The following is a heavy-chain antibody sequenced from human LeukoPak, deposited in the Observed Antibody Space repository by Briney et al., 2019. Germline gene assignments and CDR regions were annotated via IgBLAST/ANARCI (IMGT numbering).Heavy chain of an antibody. CDR1: GGSISSGSYY. CDR3: ARGSIQLWVEGTYYYYMDV. CDR2: IFTSGST. Sequence: PSETLSLTCTVSGGSISSGSYYWSWIRQPAGKGLEWIGRIFTSGSTKYNPSLKSRVTISVDTSKNQFSLKLSSVTAADTAVYYCARGSIQLWVEGTYYYYMDVWGKGTTVTVSS. J-gene: IGHJ6*03. V-gene: IGHV4-61*02. D-gene: IGHD5-18*01.